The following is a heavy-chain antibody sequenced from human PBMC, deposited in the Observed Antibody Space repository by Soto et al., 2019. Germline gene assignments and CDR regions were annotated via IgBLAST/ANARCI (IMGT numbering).Heavy chain of an antibody. CDR3: ASPTHGYGFDI. V-gene: IGHV5-51*01. CDR1: GYSFTSYW. Sequence: SGESLKISCKGPGYSFTSYWLGWVRQMPGKGLEWMGIIYPGDSDTRYSPSFQGQVTVSADKSISTAYLQWSSLKASDTAMYYCASPTHGYGFDIWGQGKMVTVSS. CDR2: IYPGDSDT. J-gene: IGHJ3*02.